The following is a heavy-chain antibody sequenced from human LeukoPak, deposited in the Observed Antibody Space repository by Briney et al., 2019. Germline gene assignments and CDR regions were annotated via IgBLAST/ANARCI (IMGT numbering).Heavy chain of an antibody. J-gene: IGHJ5*02. CDR2: IYTSGST. CDR3: ARATYYYDSSGPNWFDP. V-gene: IGHV4-4*07. CDR1: GGSISYYY. Sequence: PSETLSLTCTVSGGSISYYYWSWIRQPAGKGLEWIGRIYTSGSTNYKPSLKSRVTMSVDTSKNQFSLKLSSVTAADTAVYYCARATYYYDSSGPNWFDPWGQGTLVTVSS. D-gene: IGHD3-22*01.